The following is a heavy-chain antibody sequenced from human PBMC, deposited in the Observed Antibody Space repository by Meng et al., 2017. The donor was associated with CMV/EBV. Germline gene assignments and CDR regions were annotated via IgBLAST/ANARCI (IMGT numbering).Heavy chain of an antibody. V-gene: IGHV1-2*02. CDR2: INPNSGGT. CDR3: ARGGAYCGGDCYSFAFDI. CDR1: GYIFTGYY. D-gene: IGHD2-21*01. J-gene: IGHJ3*02. Sequence: ASVKVSCKASGYIFTGYYMHWVRQAPGQGLEWMGWINPNSGGTNYAQKFQGRVTMTRDTSISTAYMELSRLRSDDTAVYYCARGGAYCGGDCYSFAFDIWGQGTMVTVSS.